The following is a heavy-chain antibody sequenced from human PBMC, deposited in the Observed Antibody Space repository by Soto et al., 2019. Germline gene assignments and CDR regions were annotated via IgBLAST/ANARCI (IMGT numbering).Heavy chain of an antibody. V-gene: IGHV3-23*01. CDR1: GFTFSNYV. D-gene: IGHD1-26*01. CDR2: ISGSGGNA. Sequence: EVQLLESGGGLVQPGGSLRLSCAVSGFTFSNYVMNWVRQAPGKGLEWVSGISGSGGNAYYADSVKGRFSISRDNSKNTLRLQMNSLRADDTAVYYCAKDGASGSYPPYYYFGMDVWGQGTTVTVSS. J-gene: IGHJ6*02. CDR3: AKDGASGSYPPYYYFGMDV.